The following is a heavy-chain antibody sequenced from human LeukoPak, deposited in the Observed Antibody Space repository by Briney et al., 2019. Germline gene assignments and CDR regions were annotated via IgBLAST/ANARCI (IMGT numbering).Heavy chain of an antibody. CDR2: ISGSGDIT. J-gene: IGHJ4*02. Sequence: GGSLRLSCAASGFTFSSYAMTWVRQAPGKGLEWVSAISGSGDITYYADSVKGRFTISRDNSKNTLYLQMDSLRVEDTAVHYRSKVTGGDKITYGGVDYWGQGTLVTVSS. CDR3: SKVTGGDKITYGGVDY. D-gene: IGHD3-16*01. V-gene: IGHV3-23*01. CDR1: GFTFSSYA.